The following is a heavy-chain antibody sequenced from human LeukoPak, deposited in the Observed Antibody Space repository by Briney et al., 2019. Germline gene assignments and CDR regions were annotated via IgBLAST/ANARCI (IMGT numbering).Heavy chain of an antibody. D-gene: IGHD3-22*01. V-gene: IGHV4-4*07. CDR3: ARGSAYDRRPFDY. Sequence: SETLSLTCTVSGGSLSSYYLSWIRQPAGKGLEWIGRIYTSGSTNYNPSLKNRVTISVDTSKNQFSLKLSSVTAADTAVYYCARGSAYDRRPFDYGGQGTRVTVSS. CDR2: IYTSGST. CDR1: GGSLSSYY. J-gene: IGHJ4*02.